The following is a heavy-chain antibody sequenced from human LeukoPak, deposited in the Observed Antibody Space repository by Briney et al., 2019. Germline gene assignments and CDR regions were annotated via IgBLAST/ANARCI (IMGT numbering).Heavy chain of an antibody. D-gene: IGHD5-24*01. CDR2: ISYDGSNK. CDR3: AKDFEMATVNYYFDY. V-gene: IGHV3-30*18. CDR1: GFTFSSHG. J-gene: IGHJ4*02. Sequence: GGSLRLSCAASGFTFSSHGMHWVRQTPGKGLEWVAVISYDGSNKYYVDSVKGRLTISRDNSKNTLYLQMNSLRVEDTAVYYCAKDFEMATVNYYFDYWGQGTLVTVSP.